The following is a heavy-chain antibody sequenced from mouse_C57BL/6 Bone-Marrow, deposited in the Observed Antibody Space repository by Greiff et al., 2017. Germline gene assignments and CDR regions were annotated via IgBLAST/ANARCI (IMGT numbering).Heavy chain of an antibody. D-gene: IGHD3-2*02. V-gene: IGHV1-54*01. CDR1: GYAFTNYL. CDR2: INPGSGGT. J-gene: IGHJ3*01. Sequence: VQLQQSGAELVRPGTSVKVSCKASGYAFTNYLIEWVKQRPGQGLEWIGVINPGSGGTNYNEKFKGKATLTADKSSSTAYMQLSSLTSEDSAVYFCARAGQLRLPFAYWGQGTLVTVSA. CDR3: ARAGQLRLPFAY.